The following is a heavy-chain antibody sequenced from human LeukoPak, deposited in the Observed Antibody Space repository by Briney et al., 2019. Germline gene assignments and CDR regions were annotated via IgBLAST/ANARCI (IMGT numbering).Heavy chain of an antibody. CDR1: GFTFSSDA. CDR2: ISGSGGST. Sequence: SGGSLRLSCAASGFTFSSDAMSWVRQAPGKGLEWVSAISGSGGSTYYADSVKGRFTISRDNSKNTLYLQMNILRAEDTAVYYCARVTTDFWSGYYEYYYYYMDVWGKGTPVTVSS. D-gene: IGHD3-3*01. J-gene: IGHJ6*03. CDR3: ARVTTDFWSGYYEYYYYYMDV. V-gene: IGHV3-23*01.